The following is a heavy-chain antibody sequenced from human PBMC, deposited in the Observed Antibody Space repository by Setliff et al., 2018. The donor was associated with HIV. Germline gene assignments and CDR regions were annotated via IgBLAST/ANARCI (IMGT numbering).Heavy chain of an antibody. D-gene: IGHD3-16*01. CDR1: GFTFSSAW. CDR3: VRWGLPYGIDA. Sequence: GSLRLSCAASGFTFSSAWMGWVRQAPAKGLEWVAKIKPDGSSKKYVDSVKGRFTISRDNAKDSLYLQMHSLRAEDTAVYYCVRWGLPYGIDAWGQGTLVTVSS. CDR2: IKPDGSSK. V-gene: IGHV3-7*01. J-gene: IGHJ4*02.